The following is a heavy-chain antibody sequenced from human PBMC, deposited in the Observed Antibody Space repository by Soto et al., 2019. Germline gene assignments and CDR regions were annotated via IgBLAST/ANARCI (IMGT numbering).Heavy chain of an antibody. CDR2: VSNDGRNK. J-gene: IGHJ4*02. V-gene: IGHV3-30-3*01. D-gene: IGHD2-8*01. Sequence: QVQLLGSGGGVVQPGRSLRLSCAASGFTFSSYAMHWVRQPPGKGLEWVAVVSNDGRNKFYADSVRGRFTISRDNSKNTLYLEMDSLRVEDTAVYYCARGQHGLDHWGQGSLVIVSP. CDR1: GFTFSSYA. CDR3: ARGQHGLDH.